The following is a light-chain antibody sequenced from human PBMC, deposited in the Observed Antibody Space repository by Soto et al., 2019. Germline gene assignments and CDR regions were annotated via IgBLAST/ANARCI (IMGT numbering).Light chain of an antibody. J-gene: IGKJ4*01. V-gene: IGKV3-20*01. CDR1: QTLTNTY. CDR3: QQYNELSLT. CDR2: DAS. Sequence: EIVLTQSPGTLSLSPGERATLSCSASQTLTNTYLAWYQQKPGQAPRLLICDASTTATRIQDRFSGSGSGRDFTPNSRRQEPVYFAEKGRQQYNELSLTFPGETEEEI.